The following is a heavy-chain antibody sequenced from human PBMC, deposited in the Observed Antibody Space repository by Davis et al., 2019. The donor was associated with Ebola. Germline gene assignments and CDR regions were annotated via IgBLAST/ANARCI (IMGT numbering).Heavy chain of an antibody. Sequence: GESLKISCAASGFTFSSYGMHWVRQAPGKGLEWVSVIYSGGSTYYADSVKGRFTISRDNSKNTLYLQMNSLRAEDTAVYYCARGVLRGYFDWLGMDVWGQGTTVTVSS. J-gene: IGHJ6*02. V-gene: IGHV3-53*01. CDR3: ARGVLRGYFDWLGMDV. CDR1: GFTFSSYG. D-gene: IGHD3-9*01. CDR2: IYSGGST.